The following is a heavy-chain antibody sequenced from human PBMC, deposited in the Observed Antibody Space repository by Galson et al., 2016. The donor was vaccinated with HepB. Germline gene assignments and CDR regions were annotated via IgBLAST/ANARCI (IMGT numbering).Heavy chain of an antibody. V-gene: IGHV3-48*03. CDR3: AGARVRPRELVPCAPKYPRDNAKNSLYLQINSLRAEDTAFYYCAREPVRLDDLLTGPPKNPDY. CDR2: ISSSGTTI. J-gene: IGHJ4*02. Sequence: SLRLSCAASGFTFSRYEMNWVRQAPGKGLEWVSYISSSGTTISYADSVKGRFTISRDNAKTSRCVHMDRRRAEDTAVYYCAGARVRPRELVPCAPKYPRDNAKNSLYLQINSLRAEDTAFYYCAREPVRLDDLLTGPPKNPDYWGRGTLVTVSS. D-gene: IGHD3-22*01. CDR1: GFTFSRYE.